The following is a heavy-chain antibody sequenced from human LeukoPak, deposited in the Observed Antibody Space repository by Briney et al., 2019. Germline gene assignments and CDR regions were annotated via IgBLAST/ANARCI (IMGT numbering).Heavy chain of an antibody. CDR3: ARDTVFMVRGVNNWFDP. D-gene: IGHD3-10*01. CDR2: IYTSGST. CDR1: GGSISSYY. J-gene: IGHJ5*02. Sequence: KSSETLSLTCTVSGGSISSYYWSWIRQPAGKGLEWIGRIYTSGSTNYNPSLKSRVTMSVDTSKNQFSLKLSSVTAADAAVYYCARDTVFMVRGVNNWFDPWGQGTLVTVSS. V-gene: IGHV4-4*07.